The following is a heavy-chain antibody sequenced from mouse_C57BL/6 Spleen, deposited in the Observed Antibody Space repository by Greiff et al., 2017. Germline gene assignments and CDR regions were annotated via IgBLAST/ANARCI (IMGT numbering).Heavy chain of an antibody. V-gene: IGHV5-4*01. CDR2: LCAGCCYT. D-gene: IGHD2-1*01. CDR3: ARERSGNYAPFDY. CDR1: GFTFSSYS. J-gene: IGHJ2*01. Sequence: EVQGVESGGGLVKPGGSLKLSCAASGFTFSSYSMSWVRQTPEKWLELVATLCAGCCYTYYPDNVKGRFTISRDNAKNNLYLQMSHLKSEDTAMYYCARERSGNYAPFDYWGQGTTLTVSS.